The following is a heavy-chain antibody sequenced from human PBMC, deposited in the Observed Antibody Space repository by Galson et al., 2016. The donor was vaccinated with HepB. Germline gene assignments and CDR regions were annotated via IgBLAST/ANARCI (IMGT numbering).Heavy chain of an antibody. CDR1: GFTSINAW. CDR2: ISESGFST. D-gene: IGHD1-1*01. Sequence: SLRLSCAASGFTSINAWMSWFRQAPGKGLEWVSGISESGFSTYYADSVKGRFTISRDNSKNTLYLQMSSLSVDDTAVYYCARGGRNDVFDYWGQGILVSVSS. J-gene: IGHJ4*02. V-gene: IGHV3-23*01. CDR3: ARGGRNDVFDY.